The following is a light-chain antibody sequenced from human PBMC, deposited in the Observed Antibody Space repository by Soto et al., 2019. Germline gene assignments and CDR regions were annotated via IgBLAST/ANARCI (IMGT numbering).Light chain of an antibody. Sequence: DLPMTQSPSSLSASVGDRVTITCRASQTIIRYLNWYQQKPGRAPNLLIYAASSLQGGVPSRFSGSGCGTEFKLTISSLQPEDFATYYCQQSYCTLFTFGPRTKVEIK. CDR3: QQSYCTLFT. CDR1: QTIIRY. CDR2: AAS. J-gene: IGKJ3*01. V-gene: IGKV1-39*01.